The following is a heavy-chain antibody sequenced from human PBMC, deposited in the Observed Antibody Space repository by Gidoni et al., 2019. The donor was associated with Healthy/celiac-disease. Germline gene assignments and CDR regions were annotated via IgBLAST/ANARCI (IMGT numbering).Heavy chain of an antibody. D-gene: IGHD3-16*01. CDR3: AKDGGWLKSSRSMVPQKDYYYGMDV. J-gene: IGHJ6*02. Sequence: QVQLVESGGGVVQPGRSLRLSCAASGFTFSSYGMHWVRQAPGKGLEGVAVISYDGSNKYYADSVKGRFTISRDNSKNTLYLQMNSLRAEDTAVYYCAKDGGWLKSSRSMVPQKDYYYGMDVWGQGTTVTVSS. CDR1: GFTFSSYG. V-gene: IGHV3-30*18. CDR2: ISYDGSNK.